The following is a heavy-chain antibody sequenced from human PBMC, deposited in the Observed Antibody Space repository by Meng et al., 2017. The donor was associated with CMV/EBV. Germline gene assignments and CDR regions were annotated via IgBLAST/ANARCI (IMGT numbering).Heavy chain of an antibody. Sequence: GESLKISCAASGFTFSVYYMSWIRQAPGKGLEWVSYISSSGSTIYYADSVKGRFTISRDNAKNSLYLQMNSLRAEDTAVYYCARLRFYYGSGSYYKGIYFDYWGQGTLVTVSS. J-gene: IGHJ4*02. D-gene: IGHD3-10*01. CDR1: GFTFSVYY. CDR3: ARLRFYYGSGSYYKGIYFDY. V-gene: IGHV3-11*04. CDR2: ISSSGSTI.